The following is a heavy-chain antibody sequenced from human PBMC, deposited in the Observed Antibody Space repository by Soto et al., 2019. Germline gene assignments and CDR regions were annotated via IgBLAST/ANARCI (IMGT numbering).Heavy chain of an antibody. CDR1: GDSVTSHY. V-gene: IGHV4-59*02. D-gene: IGHD4-4*01. J-gene: IGHJ5*02. CDR3: ATRTTVTTTSYNWFEP. Sequence: SETLSLTCSFSGDSVTSHYLTWIRQSPEKGLEWIGYINHSGCSNYNPSLKSRLTISVDTSKNQFSLRLSSVTAADTAVYYCATRTTVTTTSYNWFEPWGQGTLVTVSS. CDR2: INHSGCS.